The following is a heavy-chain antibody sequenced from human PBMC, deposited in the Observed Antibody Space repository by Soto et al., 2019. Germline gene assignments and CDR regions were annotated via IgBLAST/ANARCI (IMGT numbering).Heavy chain of an antibody. CDR3: AKPMTTDDYYYYMDV. V-gene: IGHV3-23*01. D-gene: IGHD4-17*01. Sequence: EVQLLESGGGLVQPGGSLRLSCAASGFTLRRYDMSWGRQAPGKGLEWVSAISDSGGTTYYADSVQGRFTITRDNSKNTVYLQMNSLRYEDTAVYYCAKPMTTDDYYYYMDVWGKGTTVTVSS. CDR1: GFTLRRYD. J-gene: IGHJ6*03. CDR2: ISDSGGTT.